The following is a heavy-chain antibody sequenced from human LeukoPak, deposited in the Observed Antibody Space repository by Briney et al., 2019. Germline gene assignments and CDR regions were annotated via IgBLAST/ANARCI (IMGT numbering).Heavy chain of an antibody. V-gene: IGHV3-15*01. Sequence: GVSLRLSCAASGFTFSNAWMSWVRQGPGKGLEWVGRIKSKTDGGTTDYAAPVKGRFTISRDDSKNTLYLQMNSLKTEDTAVYYCTTQRSRITMVRGVIRSDHWGQGTLVTVSS. CDR3: TTQRSRITMVRGVIRSDH. CDR1: GFTFSNAW. CDR2: IKSKTDGGTT. D-gene: IGHD3-10*01. J-gene: IGHJ4*02.